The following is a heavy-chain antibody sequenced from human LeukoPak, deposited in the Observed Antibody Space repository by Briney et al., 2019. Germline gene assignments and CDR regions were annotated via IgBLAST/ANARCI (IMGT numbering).Heavy chain of an antibody. V-gene: IGHV3-30-3*01. CDR1: GFTFSSYA. D-gene: IGHD6-19*01. Sequence: GGSLRLSCAASGFTFSSYAMHWVRQAPGKGLEWVAVISYDGSNKYYVDSVKGRFTISRDSSKNTLYLQMNSLRAEDTAVHYCARSKAGYSSGWYMDYFDYWGQGALVTVSS. CDR3: ARSKAGYSSGWYMDYFDY. CDR2: ISYDGSNK. J-gene: IGHJ4*02.